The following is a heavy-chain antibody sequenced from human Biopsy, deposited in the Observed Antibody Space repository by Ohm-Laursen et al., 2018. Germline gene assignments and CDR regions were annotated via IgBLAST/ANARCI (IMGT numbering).Heavy chain of an antibody. Sequence: SDTLSLPCEVYGKTFSDYSWSWIRQPPGKGLEWIGQINQSGRTNYNPSLKSRVNISADKSNNQFSLKLTSVTSADTAVYFCGNEVHGRDYWGLGALVTVSS. D-gene: IGHD2-15*01. CDR3: GNEVHGRDY. J-gene: IGHJ4*02. CDR1: GKTFSDYS. V-gene: IGHV4-34*08. CDR2: INQSGRT.